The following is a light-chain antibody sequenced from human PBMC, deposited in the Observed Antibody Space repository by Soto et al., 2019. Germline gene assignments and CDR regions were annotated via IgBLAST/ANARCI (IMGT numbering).Light chain of an antibody. CDR1: QRVSSH. V-gene: IGKV3-15*01. CDR3: HQDNNWPWT. J-gene: IGKJ1*01. CDR2: AAS. Sequence: ETVMTQSPVTLSVSPGDTATLSCRASQRVSSHLAWYQQKPGQAPRLLIYAASTRATGIPVRFSGSGSETEFTLTIRSLQSEDFALYYCHQDNNWPWTFGQGTKVDIK.